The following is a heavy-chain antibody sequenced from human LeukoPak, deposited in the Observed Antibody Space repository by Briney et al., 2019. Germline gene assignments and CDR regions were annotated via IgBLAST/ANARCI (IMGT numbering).Heavy chain of an antibody. D-gene: IGHD4-17*01. CDR3: ARLYGDFNWYFDL. Sequence: SQTLSLTCAVSGGSISSGGYSWNWIRQPPGKGLECIGYIYQSGSTYYNPSLRSRVTISVDTSKNQFSLKLSSVTAADTAVYYCARLYGDFNWYFDLWGRGTLVTVSS. CDR1: GGSISSGGYS. J-gene: IGHJ2*01. V-gene: IGHV4-30-2*01. CDR2: IYQSGST.